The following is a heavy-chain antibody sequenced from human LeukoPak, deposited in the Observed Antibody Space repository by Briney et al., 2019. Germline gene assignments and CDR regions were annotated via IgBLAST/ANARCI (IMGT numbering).Heavy chain of an antibody. Sequence: PSETLSLTCTVSGGSISSGSYYWSWIRQHPGKGLEWIGYIYYSGSTYYNPSLKSLVTISVDTSKNQFSLKLSSVTAADTAVYYCAREGASGDGYKLVYWGQGTLVTVSS. D-gene: IGHD5-24*01. CDR3: AREGASGDGYKLVY. CDR2: IYYSGST. V-gene: IGHV4-31*01. J-gene: IGHJ4*02. CDR1: GGSISSGSYY.